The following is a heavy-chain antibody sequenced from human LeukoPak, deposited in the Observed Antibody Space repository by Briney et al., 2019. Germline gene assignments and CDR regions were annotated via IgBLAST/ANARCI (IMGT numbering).Heavy chain of an antibody. D-gene: IGHD6-19*01. V-gene: IGHV1-69*13. Sequence: GASVKVSCKASGGTFSSYAISWVRQAPGQGLERMGGIIPIFGTANYAQKFQGRVTITADESTSTAYMELSSLRSEDTAVYYCASTGGFSSGWAYYFDYWGQGTLVTVSS. CDR1: GGTFSSYA. CDR2: IIPIFGTA. CDR3: ASTGGFSSGWAYYFDY. J-gene: IGHJ4*02.